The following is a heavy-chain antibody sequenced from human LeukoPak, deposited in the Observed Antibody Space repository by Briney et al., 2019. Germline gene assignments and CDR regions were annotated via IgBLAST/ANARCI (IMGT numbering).Heavy chain of an antibody. CDR2: IREDGSDK. V-gene: IGHV3-7*01. D-gene: IGHD6-13*01. CDR3: AIDGGSRIEY. Sequence: GGSLRLSCAASGFTFRNYWMSWVRQAPGKGLEWVANIREDGSDKYYVDSVKGRFAISRDKAKNSLYLQMNSLRAEDTAVYYCAIDGGSRIEYWGQGTLVTVSS. J-gene: IGHJ4*02. CDR1: GFTFRNYW.